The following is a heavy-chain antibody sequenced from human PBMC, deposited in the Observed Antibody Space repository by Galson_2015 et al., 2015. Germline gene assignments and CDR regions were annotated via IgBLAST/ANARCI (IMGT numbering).Heavy chain of an antibody. CDR2: ISYDGSNK. J-gene: IGHJ4*02. D-gene: IGHD6-6*01. CDR1: GFTFSSYG. CDR3: AKTQSQKKGIAARPLDY. Sequence: SLRLSCAASGFTFSSYGMHWVRQAPGKGLEWVAVISYDGSNKYYADSVKGRFTISRDNSKNTLYLQMNSLRAEDTAVYYCAKTQSQKKGIAARPLDYWGQGTLVTVSS. V-gene: IGHV3-30*18.